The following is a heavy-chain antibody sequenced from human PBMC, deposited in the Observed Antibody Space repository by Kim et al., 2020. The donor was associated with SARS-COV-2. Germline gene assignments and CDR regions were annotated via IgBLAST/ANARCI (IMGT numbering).Heavy chain of an antibody. J-gene: IGHJ6*02. CDR1: GFTFSSYS. V-gene: IGHV3-21*01. CDR2: ISSSSSYI. D-gene: IGHD4-17*01. Sequence: GGSLRLSCAASGFTFSSYSMNWVRQAPGKGLEWVSSISSSSSYIYYADSVKGRFTISRDNAKNSMYLQMNSRRAEDTAVYYCARADYGDSRALSYYGMDVWGQGTTVTVSS. CDR3: ARADYGDSRALSYYGMDV.